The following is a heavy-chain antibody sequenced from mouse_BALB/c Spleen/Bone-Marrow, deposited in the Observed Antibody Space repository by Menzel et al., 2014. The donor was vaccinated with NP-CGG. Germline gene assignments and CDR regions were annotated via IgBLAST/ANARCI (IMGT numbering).Heavy chain of an antibody. CDR2: INPDSSTI. CDR3: ARLSYYGRFAY. J-gene: IGHJ3*01. D-gene: IGHD1-1*01. Sequence: EVQRVESGGGLVQPGGSLKLSCAASGFDFSRYWMSWVRQAPGKGLEWIGEINPDSSTINYTPSRKDKFIISRDDAKNTLYLQMSKVRSEDTALYYCARLSYYGRFAYWGQGTLVTVSA. CDR1: GFDFSRYW. V-gene: IGHV4-1*02.